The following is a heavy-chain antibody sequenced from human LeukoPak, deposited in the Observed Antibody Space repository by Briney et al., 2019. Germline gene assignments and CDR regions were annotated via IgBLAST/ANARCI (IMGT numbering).Heavy chain of an antibody. V-gene: IGHV3-66*01. J-gene: IGHJ4*02. CDR1: GFTVSSNY. Sequence: SGGSLRLSCAASGFTVSSNYMSWVRQAPGKGLEWVSVIYSGGSTYYADSVKGRFTISRDNSKNTLYLQMNSLRAEDTAVYYCARGFGELLEGYYFDYWGQGILVTVSS. CDR2: IYSGGST. D-gene: IGHD3-10*01. CDR3: ARGFGELLEGYYFDY.